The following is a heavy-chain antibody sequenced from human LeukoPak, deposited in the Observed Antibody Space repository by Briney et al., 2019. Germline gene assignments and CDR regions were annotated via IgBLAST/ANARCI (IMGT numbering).Heavy chain of an antibody. CDR1: GFTFSSYG. J-gene: IGHJ3*02. V-gene: IGHV3-30*02. D-gene: IGHD3-10*01. CDR2: IRYDGSNK. Sequence: GGSLRLSCAASGFTFSSYGMHWVRQAPGKGLERVAFIRYDGSNKYYADSVKGRFTISRDNSKNTLYLQMNSLRAEDTAVYYCAREGPGESHAFDIWGQGTMVTVSS. CDR3: AREGPGESHAFDI.